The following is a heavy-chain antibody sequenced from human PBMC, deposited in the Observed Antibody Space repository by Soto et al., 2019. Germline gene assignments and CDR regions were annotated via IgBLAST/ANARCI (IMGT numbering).Heavy chain of an antibody. CDR3: ARRTVTTYHYFDY. J-gene: IGHJ4*02. Sequence: PGGSLRLSCVASGFTFSTFDMSWVRQAPGKGLEWVSSIHRASIYIYYADSVRGRFTISRDNAKNSLYLQMDSLRVEDTAVYYCARRTVTTYHYFDYWGQGTPVTVSS. CDR2: IHRASIYI. V-gene: IGHV3-21*01. D-gene: IGHD4-17*01. CDR1: GFTFSTFD.